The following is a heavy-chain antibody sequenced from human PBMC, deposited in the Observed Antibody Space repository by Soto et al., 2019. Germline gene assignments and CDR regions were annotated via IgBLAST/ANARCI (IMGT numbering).Heavy chain of an antibody. J-gene: IGHJ6*02. Sequence: PSETLSLTCTVSGGSISSSSYYWGWIRQPPGKGLECIGSIYYSGSTYYNPSLKSRVTISVDTSKNQFSLKLSSVTAADTAVYYCARRHIVDNHYYYYGVDVWGQGTTVTVSS. CDR1: GGSISSSSYY. CDR3: ARRHIVDNHYYYYGVDV. CDR2: IYYSGST. D-gene: IGHD3-22*01. V-gene: IGHV4-39*01.